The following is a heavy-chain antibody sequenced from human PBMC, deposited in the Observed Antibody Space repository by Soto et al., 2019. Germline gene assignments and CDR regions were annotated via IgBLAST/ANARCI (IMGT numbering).Heavy chain of an antibody. CDR2: MNPNSGNT. J-gene: IGHJ6*02. CDR1: GYTFTSYV. Sequence: ASVKVSCQASGYTFTSYVINWVRQASGQGLAWMGWMNPNSGNTDYAQKFQGRVTMTRNTSISTAYMELSSLRSEDTAVYYCARGKYDFWSGPGAYVEDVWGQGTTVTVSS. CDR3: ARGKYDFWSGPGAYVEDV. V-gene: IGHV1-8*01. D-gene: IGHD3-3*01.